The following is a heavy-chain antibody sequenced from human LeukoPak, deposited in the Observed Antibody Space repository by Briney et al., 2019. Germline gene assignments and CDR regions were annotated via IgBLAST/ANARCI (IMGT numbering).Heavy chain of an antibody. CDR2: ISSSANTI. CDR3: ARADGYGFDY. Sequence: GGSLRLSCAASGFTFSSSEMNWVRQAPGKGLEWVSYISSSANTIYYADSVKGRFTISRDNTKSSLYLQMNSLRAEDTAVYYCARADGYGFDYWGQGTLVTVSS. J-gene: IGHJ4*02. V-gene: IGHV3-48*03. D-gene: IGHD5-24*01. CDR1: GFTFSSSE.